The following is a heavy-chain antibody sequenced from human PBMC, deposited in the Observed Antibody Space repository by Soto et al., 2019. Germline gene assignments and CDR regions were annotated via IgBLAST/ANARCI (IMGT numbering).Heavy chain of an antibody. CDR1: GYTFTSHG. CDR3: TRCDGQTHDYGGPLDN. D-gene: IGHD4-17*01. Sequence: QVQLVQSGAEVKKPGASVKVSGKASGYTFTSHGISWVRQAPGQGHEWMGWISGYNGNTNYAQKVHGRVTMTTDTSTSTAYMELRSLTSDDTAVYYCTRCDGQTHDYGGPLDNWGQGTLVTVSS. J-gene: IGHJ4*02. V-gene: IGHV1-18*04. CDR2: ISGYNGNT.